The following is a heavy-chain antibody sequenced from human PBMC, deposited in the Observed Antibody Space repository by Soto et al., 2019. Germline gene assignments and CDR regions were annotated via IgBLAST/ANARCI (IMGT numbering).Heavy chain of an antibody. CDR1: GYDFTNYW. D-gene: IGHD6-13*01. CDR3: ARFRAPRRQLIAMSFHL. Sequence: PGESLKISCKASGYDFTNYWIAWVRQTPGRGLEWMGMIYPGDSDIRYNPSFRGRVTISADKSTTRAFVQWGSLKASDSAIYYCARFRAPRRQLIAMSFHLWGLGTLVTVSS. V-gene: IGHV5-51*01. CDR2: IYPGDSDI. J-gene: IGHJ4*03.